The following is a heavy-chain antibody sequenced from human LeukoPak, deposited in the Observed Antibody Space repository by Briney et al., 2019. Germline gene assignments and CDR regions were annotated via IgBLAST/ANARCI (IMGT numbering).Heavy chain of an antibody. Sequence: GGSLRLSCAASGFTFSNYWMTWVRQAPGKGLQWVANIRADGSETYYVDSVKGRFTISRDNPGNVFYLQMDSLRAEDTAVYYCTRVAQSGPTGWFDPWGQGTLVTVSS. J-gene: IGHJ5*02. CDR3: TRVAQSGPTGWFDP. D-gene: IGHD1-1*01. CDR1: GFTFSNYW. V-gene: IGHV3-7*01. CDR2: IRADGSET.